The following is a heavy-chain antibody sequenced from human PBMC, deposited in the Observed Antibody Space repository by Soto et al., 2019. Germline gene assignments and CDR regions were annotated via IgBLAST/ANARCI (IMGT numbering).Heavy chain of an antibody. CDR1: GFIFSSYG. J-gene: IGHJ4*02. Sequence: EVQLLESGGGLVQPGGSLRLSCAASGFIFSSYGMTWVRQAPGKGLEWVSGVSSSGGTTVYADSVKGRFTISRDNSKNTRHLQMNSLRAEDTAVYYCAKAGSGWYWDWGQGTLVTVSS. CDR3: AKAGSGWYWD. V-gene: IGHV3-23*01. CDR2: VSSSGGTT. D-gene: IGHD6-19*01.